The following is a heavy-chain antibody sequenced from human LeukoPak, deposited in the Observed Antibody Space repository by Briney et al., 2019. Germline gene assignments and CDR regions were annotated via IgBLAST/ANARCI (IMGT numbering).Heavy chain of an antibody. Sequence: GGSLRLSCAASGFTFSNAWMNWVRRAPGKGLEWVGRIKSKTDGGTTDHAAPVKGRFTISRDDSKNTLYLQMNSLKTEDTAVYYCTTQIPFTFGGVIVPYYYFDYWGQGTLVTVSS. J-gene: IGHJ4*02. CDR3: TTQIPFTFGGVIVPYYYFDY. CDR1: GFTFSNAW. D-gene: IGHD3-16*02. CDR2: IKSKTDGGTT. V-gene: IGHV3-15*01.